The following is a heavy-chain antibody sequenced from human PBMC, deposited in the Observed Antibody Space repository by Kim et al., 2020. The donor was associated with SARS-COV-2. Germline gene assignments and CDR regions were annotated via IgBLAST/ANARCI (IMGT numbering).Heavy chain of an antibody. V-gene: IGHV3-30*04. D-gene: IGHD3-9*01. CDR2: ISYDGSNK. CDR3: ARDGAGLRYFDWFEYYYGMDV. Sequence: GGSLRLSCAASGFTFSSYAMHWVRQAPGKGLEWVAVISYDGSNKYYADSVKGRFTISRDNSKNTLYLQMNSLRAEDTAVYYCARDGAGLRYFDWFEYYYGMDVWGQGTTVTVSS. CDR1: GFTFSSYA. J-gene: IGHJ6*02.